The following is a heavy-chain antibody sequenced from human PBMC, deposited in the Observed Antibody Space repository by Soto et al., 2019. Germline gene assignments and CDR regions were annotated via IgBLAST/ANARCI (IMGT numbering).Heavy chain of an antibody. D-gene: IGHD3-10*01. Sequence: EVQLLESGGGLVQPGGSLRLSCAASGFTFRNYAMTWVRQAPGKGLEWVSTMSGTAGNTYYADSVKGRFTISRDNSKNTLYLQMNSLRAEDTAVYYCAKKYYFGSGSYVFYFDYWGQGTLVTVSS. CDR1: GFTFRNYA. CDR3: AKKYYFGSGSYVFYFDY. V-gene: IGHV3-23*01. J-gene: IGHJ4*02. CDR2: MSGTAGNT.